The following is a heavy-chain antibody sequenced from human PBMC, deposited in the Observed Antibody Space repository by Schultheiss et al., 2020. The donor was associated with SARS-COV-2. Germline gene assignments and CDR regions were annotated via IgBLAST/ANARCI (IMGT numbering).Heavy chain of an antibody. J-gene: IGHJ3*02. CDR3: ASAKPWNDSAQRDAFDI. CDR1: GYTFTSYG. CDR2: ISAYNGNT. Sequence: ASVKVSCKASGYTFTSYGISWVRQAPGQGLEWMGWISAYNGNTNYAQKLQGRVTMTTDTSTSTAYMELRSLRSEDTAVYYCASAKPWNDSAQRDAFDIWGQGTMVTVSS. V-gene: IGHV1-18*01. D-gene: IGHD1-1*01.